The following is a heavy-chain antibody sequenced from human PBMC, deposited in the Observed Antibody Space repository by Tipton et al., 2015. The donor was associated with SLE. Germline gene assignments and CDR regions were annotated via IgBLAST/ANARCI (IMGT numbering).Heavy chain of an antibody. CDR1: GGSISSTNYY. D-gene: IGHD3-16*01. CDR2: IYYTGST. Sequence: TLSLTCTVSGGSISSTNYYWGWIRQSPGKGLEWIGSIYYTGSTYYNPSLKSRVTISVDTSQNQFSLTLSSVTAADIALYYCARYGYTRPSAELDYWGQGTLVTVSS. V-gene: IGHV4-39*01. CDR3: ARYGYTRPSAELDY. J-gene: IGHJ4*02.